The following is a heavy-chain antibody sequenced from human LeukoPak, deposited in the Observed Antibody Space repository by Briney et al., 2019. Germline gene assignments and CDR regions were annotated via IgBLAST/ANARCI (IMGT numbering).Heavy chain of an antibody. Sequence: PSETLSLTCTVSGGSISSYYWSWIRQPPGKGLEWIGYIYYSGSTNYNPPLKSRVTISVDTSKNQFSLKLSSVTAADTAVYYCARYPDYDFWSGYDNYYYYGMDVWGQGTTVTVSS. V-gene: IGHV4-59*08. CDR2: IYYSGST. D-gene: IGHD3-3*01. CDR1: GGSISSYY. J-gene: IGHJ6*02. CDR3: ARYPDYDFWSGYDNYYYYGMDV.